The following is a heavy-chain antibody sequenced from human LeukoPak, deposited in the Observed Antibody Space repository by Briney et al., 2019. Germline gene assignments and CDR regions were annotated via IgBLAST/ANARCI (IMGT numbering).Heavy chain of an antibody. J-gene: IGHJ3*02. CDR1: AGSINSGDYY. CDR2: IYSPGTN. CDR3: ARGIGTSYDSSRDAFDI. D-gene: IGHD3-22*01. V-gene: IGHV4-61*02. Sequence: SETLSLTCTVSAGSINSGDYYWSWIRQPPGQGLEWIGRIYSPGTNYSYNPSLKSLVTISIDTSKNQFSLKLTSVTAADTAVYYCARGIGTSYDSSRDAFDIWGQGTMVTVSS.